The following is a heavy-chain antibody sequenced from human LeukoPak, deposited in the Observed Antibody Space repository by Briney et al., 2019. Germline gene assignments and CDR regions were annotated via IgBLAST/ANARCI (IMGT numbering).Heavy chain of an antibody. CDR2: ISSSSSTI. D-gene: IGHD6-6*01. Sequence: GGSLRLSCAASGFTFSSYSMNWVRQAPGKGLEWVSYISSSSSTIYYADSVKGRFTISRDNAKNSLYPQMNSLRAEDTAVYYCARDVVGIAARRFDYWGQGTLVTVSS. CDR3: ARDVVGIAARRFDY. V-gene: IGHV3-48*04. CDR1: GFTFSSYS. J-gene: IGHJ4*02.